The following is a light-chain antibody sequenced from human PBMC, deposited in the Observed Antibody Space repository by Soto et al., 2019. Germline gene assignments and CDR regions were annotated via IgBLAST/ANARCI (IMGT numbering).Light chain of an antibody. V-gene: IGLV4-69*01. CDR2: LNSDGSH. Sequence: QSVLTQSPSAAASQGASVKLTCTLSSGHISYAIAWHQQRPEKGPRYLMKLNSDGSHNKGDGIPDRFSGSSSVAERYLTISSLQSEDEADYYCQTWGTGIPYVFGTGTKLTVL. CDR1: SGHISYA. CDR3: QTWGTGIPYV. J-gene: IGLJ1*01.